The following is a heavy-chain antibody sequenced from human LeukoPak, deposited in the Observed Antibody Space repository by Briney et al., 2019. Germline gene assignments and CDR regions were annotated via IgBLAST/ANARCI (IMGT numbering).Heavy chain of an antibody. CDR3: ARAFGGSGSYGRFDY. CDR2: IYYSGST. D-gene: IGHD1-26*01. Sequence: SETLSLTCTVSGGSIISYYWSRIRQPPGKGLEWIGYIYYSGSTNSNPSLESRVTISVHTSKNQFSLKLSSVTAADTAVYYCARAFGGSGSYGRFDYWGQGTLVTVSS. V-gene: IGHV4-59*01. CDR1: GGSIISYY. J-gene: IGHJ4*02.